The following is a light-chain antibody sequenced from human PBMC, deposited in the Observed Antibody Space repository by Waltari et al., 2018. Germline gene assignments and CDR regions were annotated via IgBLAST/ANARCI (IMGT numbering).Light chain of an antibody. CDR3: SSRELSGHVV. CDR1: ILRTSN. CDR2: GKN. V-gene: IGLV3-19*01. Sequence: SSDLTQDPDVSVALGQPVKTPCHVDILRTSNGNWFRQKPGQAPDLVTYGKNNRHLGIPDRFSASRSGNTASLIITGAQAEDEAYYYCSSRELSGHVVFGGGTRLTVL. J-gene: IGLJ2*01.